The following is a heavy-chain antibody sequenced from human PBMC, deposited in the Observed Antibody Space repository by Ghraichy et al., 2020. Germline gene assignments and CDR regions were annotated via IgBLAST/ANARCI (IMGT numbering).Heavy chain of an antibody. CDR3: ARDRGYGSGYSYYAMDV. V-gene: IGHV3-21*01. CDR2: ISSSSGYI. Sequence: GGSLRLSCAASGFTFSSYSMNWVRQAPGKGLEWVSSISSSSGYIYYTDSLKGRFTISRDNAKNSLYLQMNSLRAEETAVYYCARDRGYGSGYSYYAMDVWGQGTTVTVSS. D-gene: IGHD3-10*01. CDR1: GFTFSSYS. J-gene: IGHJ6*02.